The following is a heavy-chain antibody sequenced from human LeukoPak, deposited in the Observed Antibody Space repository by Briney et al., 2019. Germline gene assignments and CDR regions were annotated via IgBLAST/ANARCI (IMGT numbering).Heavy chain of an antibody. J-gene: IGHJ4*02. CDR2: ISSSSSYT. V-gene: IGHV3-11*06. Sequence: GGSLRLSCAASGFTFSDYYMSWIRQAPGKGLEWVSYISSSSSYTNYADSVKGRFTISRDNAKNSLYLQMNSLRAEDTAVYYCARVLLGYCSGGSCYSFDYWGQGTLVTVSS. CDR3: ARVLLGYCSGGSCYSFDY. D-gene: IGHD2-15*01. CDR1: GFTFSDYY.